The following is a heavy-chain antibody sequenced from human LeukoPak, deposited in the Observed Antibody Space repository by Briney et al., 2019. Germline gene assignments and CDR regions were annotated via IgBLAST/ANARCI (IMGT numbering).Heavy chain of an antibody. CDR1: GFTFSDYY. D-gene: IGHD3-22*01. Sequence: GGSLRLSRAASGFTFSDYYMSWIRQAPGKGLEWVSYISSSGSTIYYADSVKGRFTISRDNAKNSLYLQMNSLRAEDTAVYYCARVGCDSSGYSPRCFDYWGQGTLVTVSS. CDR2: ISSSGSTI. CDR3: ARVGCDSSGYSPRCFDY. J-gene: IGHJ4*02. V-gene: IGHV3-11*01.